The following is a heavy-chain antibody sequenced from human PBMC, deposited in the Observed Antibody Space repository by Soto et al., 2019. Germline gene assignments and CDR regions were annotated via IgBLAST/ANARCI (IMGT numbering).Heavy chain of an antibody. CDR3: ASLGRHG. CDR2: INQDGSGK. CDR1: GFTFSDSW. V-gene: IGHV3-7*01. Sequence: GGSLRLSCAASGFTFSDSWMDWARQVPGKGPEWVANINQDGSGKNYVDSVKGRFTISRDNAKNSLYLQMNSLRAEDTAVYYCASLGRHGWGQGTTVTVSS. D-gene: IGHD3-16*01. J-gene: IGHJ6*02.